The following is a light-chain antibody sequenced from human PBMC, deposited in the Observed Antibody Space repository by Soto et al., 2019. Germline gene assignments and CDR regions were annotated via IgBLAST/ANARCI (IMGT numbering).Light chain of an antibody. Sequence: QSVLTQPPSASGSPGQSVTISCTGTSSDVGGRNYVSWYQHHPGKAPKLMIYEVSNRPSGVPDRFSGSKSGNTASLTVSGLQAEDEADYYCSSYAGSNTVVFGGGTKLTVL. J-gene: IGLJ2*01. CDR2: EVS. V-gene: IGLV2-8*01. CDR3: SSYAGSNTVV. CDR1: SSDVGGRNY.